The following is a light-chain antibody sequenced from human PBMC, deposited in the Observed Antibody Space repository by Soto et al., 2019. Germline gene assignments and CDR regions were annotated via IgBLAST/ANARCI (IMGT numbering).Light chain of an antibody. CDR2: EVT. Sequence: QSALTQPASLSGSPGQSITISCTGTSSDVGSYNLVSWYQHHPGKAPKLLIYEVTNRPSGVSPRFSGSKSANTASLTISGLQVEDEADYYCSSHTSSASVVFGGGTKLTVL. V-gene: IGLV2-14*02. J-gene: IGLJ2*01. CDR3: SSHTSSASVV. CDR1: SSDVGSYNL.